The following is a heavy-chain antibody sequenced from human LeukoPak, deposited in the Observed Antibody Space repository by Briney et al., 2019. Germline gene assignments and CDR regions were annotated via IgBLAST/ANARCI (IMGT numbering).Heavy chain of an antibody. CDR2: IYYSGST. CDR1: GGSISSSSHY. D-gene: IGHD2-8*01. Sequence: SETLSLTCTVSGGSISSSSHYWGWIRQPPGKGLEWIGSIYYSGSTYYNPSLKSRVTISVDTSKNQFSLRLSSVTAADTAVYYCARQYMYASFGYWGQGALVTVSS. V-gene: IGHV4-39*07. J-gene: IGHJ4*02. CDR3: ARQYMYASFGY.